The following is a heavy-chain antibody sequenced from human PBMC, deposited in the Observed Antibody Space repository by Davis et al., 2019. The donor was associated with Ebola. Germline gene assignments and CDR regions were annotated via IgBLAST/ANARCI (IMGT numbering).Heavy chain of an antibody. CDR3: ARDICSGISCYSYF. V-gene: IGHV1-2*06. Sequence: ASVKVSCKASGYTFTSYAMNWVRQAPGQGLEWMGRINPNSGGTNYSQKFQGRVTMTRDTSTSTVYMELSSLRSDDTAFYYCARDICSGISCYSYFWGQGTLVTVSS. CDR2: INPNSGGT. CDR1: GYTFTSYA. D-gene: IGHD2-15*01. J-gene: IGHJ4*02.